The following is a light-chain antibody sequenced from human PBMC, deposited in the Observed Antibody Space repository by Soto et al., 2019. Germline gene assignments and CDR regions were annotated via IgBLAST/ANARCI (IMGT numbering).Light chain of an antibody. CDR3: QQYNSYSPT. Sequence: DIQMTQSPSTLSAPVGDRVTITCRASQSISSWLAWYQQKPGKAPKLLIYKASSLESGVPSRFSGSGSGTEFTLTISSLQPDDFATYYCQQYNSYSPTFGQRTKV. J-gene: IGKJ1*01. V-gene: IGKV1-5*03. CDR1: QSISSW. CDR2: KAS.